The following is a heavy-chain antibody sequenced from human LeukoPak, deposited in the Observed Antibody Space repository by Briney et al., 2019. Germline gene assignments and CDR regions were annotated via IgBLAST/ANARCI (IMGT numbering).Heavy chain of an antibody. D-gene: IGHD5-18*01. J-gene: IGHJ6*03. CDR3: TTRGYSYGYGYYYMDV. Sequence: SETLSLTCNVSGGSLWSYYWSWIRQPAGKGLEWIGRIYSGGSTNYNPSLKSRVTISVDTSKNQFSLKLSSVTAADTAVYYCTTRGYSYGYGYYYMDVWGKGTTVTVSS. V-gene: IGHV4-4*07. CDR1: GGSLWSYY. CDR2: IYSGGST.